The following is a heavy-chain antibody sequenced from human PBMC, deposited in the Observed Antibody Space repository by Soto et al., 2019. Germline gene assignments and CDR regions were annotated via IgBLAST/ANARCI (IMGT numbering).Heavy chain of an antibody. V-gene: IGHV4-31*02. CDR1: GGSISSYY. CDR3: ARAYYYDSSGYKHDAFDI. CDR2: IYYSGST. D-gene: IGHD3-22*01. Sequence: PSETLSLTCTVSGGSISSYYWSWIRQHPGKGLEWIGYIYYSGSTYYNPSLKSRVTISVDTSKNQFSLKLSSVTAADTAVYYCARAYYYDSSGYKHDAFDIWGQGTMVTVSS. J-gene: IGHJ3*02.